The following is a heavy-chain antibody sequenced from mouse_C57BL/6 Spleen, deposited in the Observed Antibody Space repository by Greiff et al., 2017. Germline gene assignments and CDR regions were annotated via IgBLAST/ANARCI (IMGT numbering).Heavy chain of an antibody. Sequence: VQLQQSGAELVRPGASVTLSCQASGYTFPDYYINWVKQRPGQGLAWIARLYPGSGTTYYNEQLKGTATLTAEKSSSTAYLQLSSLTSEDSAVYFCARWLPYYYAMDYWGQGTSGTVSA. J-gene: IGHJ4*01. V-gene: IGHV1-76*01. CDR1: GYTFPDYY. CDR3: ARWLPYYYAMDY. CDR2: LYPGSGTT.